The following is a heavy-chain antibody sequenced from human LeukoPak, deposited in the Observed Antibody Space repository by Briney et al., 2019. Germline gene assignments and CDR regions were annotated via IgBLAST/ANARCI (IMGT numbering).Heavy chain of an antibody. CDR1: GGSISSGSYY. V-gene: IGHV4-39*07. Sequence: QPSETLSLTCTVSGGSISSGSYYWGWIRQPPGKGLEWIGSIYYSGSTYYNPSLKSRVTISVDTSKNQFSLKLSSVTAADTAVYYCARDRDSSSFDYWGQGTLVTASS. D-gene: IGHD6-6*01. CDR2: IYYSGST. CDR3: ARDRDSSSFDY. J-gene: IGHJ4*02.